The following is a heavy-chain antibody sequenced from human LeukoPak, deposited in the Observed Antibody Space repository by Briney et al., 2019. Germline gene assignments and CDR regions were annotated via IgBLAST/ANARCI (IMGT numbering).Heavy chain of an antibody. J-gene: IGHJ4*02. Sequence: PGASLRLSCAVSGFTFSTFAMSWVRQAPGKGLEWVANIKQDGSEKYYVDSVKGRFTISRDNAKNSLYLQMNSLRAEDTAVYYCARLAVVATIAYYFDYWGQGTLVTVSS. CDR1: GFTFSTFA. CDR2: IKQDGSEK. D-gene: IGHD5-12*01. V-gene: IGHV3-7*01. CDR3: ARLAVVATIAYYFDY.